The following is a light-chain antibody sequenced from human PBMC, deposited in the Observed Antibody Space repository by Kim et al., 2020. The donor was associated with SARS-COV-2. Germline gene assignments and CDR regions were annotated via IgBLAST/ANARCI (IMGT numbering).Light chain of an antibody. CDR3: QQRSNWPT. CDR2: DAS. Sequence: LSLSPRESAALSCRASQSVSSYLAWYQQKPGQAPRLLIYDASNRATGIPARFSGSGSGTDFTLTISSLEPEDFAVYYCQQRSNWPTFGQGTKLEI. CDR1: QSVSSY. V-gene: IGKV3-11*01. J-gene: IGKJ2*01.